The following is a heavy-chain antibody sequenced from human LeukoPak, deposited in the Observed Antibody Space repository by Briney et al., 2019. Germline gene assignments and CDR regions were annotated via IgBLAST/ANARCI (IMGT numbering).Heavy chain of an antibody. CDR2: ISYDGSNK. Sequence: GRSLRLSCAASGFTFSSYGMHWVRQAPGKGLEWVAVISYDGSNKYYADSVKGRFTISRDNSKNTLYLQMNSLRVEDTAVYYCAKDPAPYSSSWYEGGFDYWGQGTLVTVSS. CDR3: AKDPAPYSSSWYEGGFDY. V-gene: IGHV3-30*18. CDR1: GFTFSSYG. J-gene: IGHJ4*02. D-gene: IGHD6-13*01.